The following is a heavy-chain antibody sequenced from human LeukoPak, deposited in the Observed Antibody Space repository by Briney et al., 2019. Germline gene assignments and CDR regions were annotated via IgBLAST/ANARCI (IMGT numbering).Heavy chain of an antibody. CDR2: INPNSGGT. Sequence: EASVKVSCKASGYTFTGYYMHWVRQAPGQGLEWMGWINPNSGGTNYAQKFQGRVTMTRDTSISTAYMELSRLRSDDTAVYYCARAMYYYDSSGYYYPNDAFDIWGQGTMVTVSS. D-gene: IGHD3-22*01. J-gene: IGHJ3*02. V-gene: IGHV1-2*02. CDR3: ARAMYYYDSSGYYYPNDAFDI. CDR1: GYTFTGYY.